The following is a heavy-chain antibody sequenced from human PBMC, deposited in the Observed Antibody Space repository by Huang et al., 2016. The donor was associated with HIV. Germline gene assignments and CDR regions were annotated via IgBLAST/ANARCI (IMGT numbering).Heavy chain of an antibody. Sequence: VESGERSVQPGGSIRLSCVGSTFTFGAYGMSWVRQRPGKGLEGVANIKQDESEKYYGDSVKGRFNISRDNAKKVLFLQMDNLTVDDTAIYFCATKTAAMDIWGQGTTVTVSS. CDR2: IKQDESEK. D-gene: IGHD1-7*01. V-gene: IGHV3-7*01. CDR1: TFTFGAYG. J-gene: IGHJ6*02. CDR3: ATKTAAMDI.